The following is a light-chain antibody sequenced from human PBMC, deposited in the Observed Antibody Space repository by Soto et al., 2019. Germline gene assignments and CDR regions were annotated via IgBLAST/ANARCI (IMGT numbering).Light chain of an antibody. Sequence: QSVLTQPPSMSATPGQKVTISCSGSTSNIGSNYVSWYQQLPGTAPKLLIYDNNKRPSGIPDRFSGSKSGTSATLVITGLQTGDDADYYCGAWDNSLTAMLLGGGTKVTVL. J-gene: IGLJ2*01. CDR1: TSNIGSNY. CDR3: GAWDNSLTAML. V-gene: IGLV1-51*01. CDR2: DNN.